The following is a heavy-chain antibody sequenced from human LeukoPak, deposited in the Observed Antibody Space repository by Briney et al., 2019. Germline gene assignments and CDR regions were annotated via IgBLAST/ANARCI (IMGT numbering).Heavy chain of an antibody. Sequence: GGSLRLSCATSGFTFSNYWMHWVRQAPGKGLVWVSHINNDGTSTSYADSVKGRFTISRDNAKNTLYLQMNSLRVEDTAIYYCARDRYFSGDWGQGTLVTVSS. CDR3: ARDRYFSGD. J-gene: IGHJ4*02. V-gene: IGHV3-74*01. D-gene: IGHD2-15*01. CDR1: GFTFSNYW. CDR2: INNDGTST.